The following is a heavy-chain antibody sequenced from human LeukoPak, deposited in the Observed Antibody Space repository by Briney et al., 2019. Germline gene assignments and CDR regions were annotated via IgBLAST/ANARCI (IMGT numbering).Heavy chain of an antibody. CDR2: IYYSGST. D-gene: IGHD3-22*01. CDR1: GGSISSYY. CDR3: ARVVSDYYDSSGYLDY. V-gene: IGHV4-59*01. Sequence: SETLSLTCTVSGGSISSYYWSWIRQPPGKGLEWIGYIYYSGSTNYNPPPKSRLTISVDTSKNQFSLKLGSVTAADTAVYYCARVVSDYYDSSGYLDYWGQGTLVTVSS. J-gene: IGHJ4*02.